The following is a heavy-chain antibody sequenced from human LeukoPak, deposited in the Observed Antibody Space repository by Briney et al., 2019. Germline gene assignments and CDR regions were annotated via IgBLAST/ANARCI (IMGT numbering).Heavy chain of an antibody. CDR3: AKDPRVRGVTHFDY. J-gene: IGHJ4*02. CDR2: ISGSGGST. Sequence: GGSLRLSCAASGFTFSSYAMSWVRQAPGKGLEWVSAISGSGGSTYYADSVKGRFTISRDNSKNTLYLQMYSLRAEDTAVYYCAKDPRVRGVTHFDYWGQGTLVTVSS. V-gene: IGHV3-23*01. D-gene: IGHD3-10*01. CDR1: GFTFSSYA.